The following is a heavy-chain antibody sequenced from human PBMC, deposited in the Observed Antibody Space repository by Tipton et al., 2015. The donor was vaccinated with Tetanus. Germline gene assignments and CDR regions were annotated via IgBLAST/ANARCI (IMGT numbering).Heavy chain of an antibody. CDR3: ARDRGNYIYYGMDV. V-gene: IGHV1-2*02. D-gene: IGHD3-22*01. J-gene: IGHJ6*02. CDR1: GYTFSGYY. Sequence: QLVQSGAEVKKPGASVKASCKASGYTFSGYYMYWVRQAPGQGLEWGGWIDPNSGGTVYAPRFQGRVTMTRDTSISTAYMELSSLRSDDAAGYYCARDRGNYIYYGMDVWGPGTTVTVS. CDR2: IDPNSGGT.